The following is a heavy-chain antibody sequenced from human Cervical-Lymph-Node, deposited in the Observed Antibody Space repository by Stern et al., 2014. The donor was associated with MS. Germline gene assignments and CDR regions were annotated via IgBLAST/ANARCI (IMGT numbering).Heavy chain of an antibody. CDR2: IFSHDEK. V-gene: IGHV2-26*01. D-gene: IGHD1-26*01. J-gene: IGHJ4*02. Sequence: QVTLKESGPVLVKPTETLTLTCTVSGFSLSNARMGVSWIRQPPGKALEWLAHIFSHDEKAYSTSLKSRLTIPKDTSKSQVVLTMTNMDPVDTATYYCARFSGSYPTLYYFDYWGQGTLVTVSS. CDR1: GFSLSNARMG. CDR3: ARFSGSYPTLYYFDY.